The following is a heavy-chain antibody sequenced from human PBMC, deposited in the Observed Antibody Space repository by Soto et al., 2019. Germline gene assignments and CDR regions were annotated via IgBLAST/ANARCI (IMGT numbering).Heavy chain of an antibody. CDR2: IYYSGST. Sequence: SETLSLTCTVSGGSISSSSYYWGWIRQPPGKGLEWIGSIYYSGSTYYNPSLKSRVTISVDTSKNQFSLKLSSVTAADTAVYYCARPSGSYSWYFDYWGQGTLVTVSS. CDR3: ARPSGSYSWYFDY. D-gene: IGHD1-26*01. V-gene: IGHV4-39*01. J-gene: IGHJ4*02. CDR1: GGSISSSSYY.